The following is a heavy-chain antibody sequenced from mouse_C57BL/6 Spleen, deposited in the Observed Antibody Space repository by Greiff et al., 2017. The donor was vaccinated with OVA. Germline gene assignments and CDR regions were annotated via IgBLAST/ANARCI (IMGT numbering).Heavy chain of an antibody. CDR2: IYPGDGYT. Sequence: QVQLKQSGPELVKPGASVKISCKASGYAFSSSWMNWVKQRPGKGLEWIGRIYPGDGYTNYNGKFKGKDTLTADKSSSTAYMQLSSLKSEDYAVYFCAREAGYAYDEGYAMDYWGQGTSVTVSS. CDR1: GYAFSSSW. CDR3: AREAGYAYDEGYAMDY. D-gene: IGHD2-2*01. V-gene: IGHV1-82*01. J-gene: IGHJ4*01.